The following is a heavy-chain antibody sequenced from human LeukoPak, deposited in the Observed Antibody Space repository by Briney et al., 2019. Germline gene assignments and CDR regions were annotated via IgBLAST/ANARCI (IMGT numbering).Heavy chain of an antibody. J-gene: IGHJ4*02. V-gene: IGHV4-59*01. CDR2: IYYSGST. CDR1: GGSISSYY. CDR3: ARGDSVLGSGWVGDFFDY. D-gene: IGHD6-19*01. Sequence: SETLSLTCTVSGGSISSYYWSWIRQPAGKGLEWIGYIYYSGSTNYNPSLKSRVTISVDTSKNQFSLKLSSVTAADTAVYYCARGDSVLGSGWVGDFFDYWGQGTLVTVSS.